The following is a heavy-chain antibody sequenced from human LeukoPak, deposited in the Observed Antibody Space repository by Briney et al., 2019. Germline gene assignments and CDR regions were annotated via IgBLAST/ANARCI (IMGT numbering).Heavy chain of an antibody. V-gene: IGHV3-53*01. D-gene: IGHD4-17*01. Sequence: PGGSLRLSCAASGFTVSSNYMSWVRQAPGKGLEWVSVIYSGGSTYYADSVKGRFTISRDNSKNTLYLQMNSLRAEDTAVYYCAKVPRSDGDYLLGYFQHWGQGTLVTVSS. CDR2: IYSGGST. CDR1: GFTVSSNY. J-gene: IGHJ1*01. CDR3: AKVPRSDGDYLLGYFQH.